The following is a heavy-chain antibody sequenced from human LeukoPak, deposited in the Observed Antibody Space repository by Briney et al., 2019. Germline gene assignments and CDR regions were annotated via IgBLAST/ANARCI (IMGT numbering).Heavy chain of an antibody. J-gene: IGHJ4*02. D-gene: IGHD2/OR15-2a*01. CDR2: IKQDGSEK. CDR1: AFTFSGSS. Sequence: GGSLRLSWAPSAFTFSGSSIHWVRQSSGKGLEWVANIKQDGSEKYYVDSVKGRFTISRDNPKNSLYLQMNSLRAEDTAVYYCASPRIWGQGTLVTVSS. V-gene: IGHV3-7*05. CDR3: ASPRI.